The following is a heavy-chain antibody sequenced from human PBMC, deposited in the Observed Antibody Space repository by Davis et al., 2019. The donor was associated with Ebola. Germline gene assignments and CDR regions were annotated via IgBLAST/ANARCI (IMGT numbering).Heavy chain of an antibody. V-gene: IGHV3-23*01. Sequence: PGGSLRLSCAASGFTFSSYAMSWVRQAPGKGLEWVSVISGSGGSTYYADSVKGRFTISRDNSKNTLYLQMNSLRAEDTAVYYCAKDHQRDDFWGGMDVWGQGTTVTVSS. CDR2: ISGSGGST. D-gene: IGHD3-3*01. J-gene: IGHJ6*02. CDR3: AKDHQRDDFWGGMDV. CDR1: GFTFSSYA.